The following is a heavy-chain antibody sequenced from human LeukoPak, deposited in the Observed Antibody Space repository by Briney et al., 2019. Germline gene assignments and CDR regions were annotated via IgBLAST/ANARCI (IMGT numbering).Heavy chain of an antibody. CDR1: GGTFSSYA. CDR2: IIPIFGTA. V-gene: IGHV1-69*05. J-gene: IGHJ6*03. Sequence: SVKVSCKASGGTFSSYAISWVRQAPGQGLEWMGGIIPIFGTANYAQKFQGRVTITTDESTSTAYMELSSLRSEDTAVYYCARDRAYCGGDCSSYYYYYMDVWGKGTTVTVSS. CDR3: ARDRAYCGGDCSSYYYYYMDV. D-gene: IGHD2-21*02.